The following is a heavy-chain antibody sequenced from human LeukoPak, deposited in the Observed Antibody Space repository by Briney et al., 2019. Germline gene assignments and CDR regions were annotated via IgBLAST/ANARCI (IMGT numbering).Heavy chain of an antibody. J-gene: IGHJ4*02. CDR3: ARGRIAAAGTRGYFDY. CDR2: INHSGST. CDR1: GGSISGYY. Sequence: PSETLSLTCTVSGGSISGYYWSWIRQPPGKGLEWIGEINHSGSTNYNPSLKSRVTISVDTSKNQFSLKLSSVTAADTAVYYCARGRIAAAGTRGYFDYWGQGTLVTVSS. D-gene: IGHD6-13*01. V-gene: IGHV4-34*01.